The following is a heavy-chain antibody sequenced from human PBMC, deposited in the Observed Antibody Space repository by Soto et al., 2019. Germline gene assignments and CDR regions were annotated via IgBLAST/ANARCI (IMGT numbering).Heavy chain of an antibody. CDR1: GYTFTGYY. Sequence: ASVKVSCKASGYTFTGYYMHWVRQAPGQGLEWMGWINPNSGGTKYAQKFQGRVTMTRDTSISTAYMELSRLRSDDTAVYYCARDSPSLLSAMNVWGQGTTVTVSS. CDR3: ARDSPSLLSAMNV. J-gene: IGHJ6*02. D-gene: IGHD1-26*01. CDR2: INPNSGGT. V-gene: IGHV1-2*02.